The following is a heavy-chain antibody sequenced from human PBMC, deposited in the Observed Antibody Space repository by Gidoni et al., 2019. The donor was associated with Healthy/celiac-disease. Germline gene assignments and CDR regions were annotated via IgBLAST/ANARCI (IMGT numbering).Heavy chain of an antibody. V-gene: IGHV3-30*04. D-gene: IGHD3-3*01. CDR3: ARGPALRFLEWLLGPHFDY. CDR1: GFTFSSYA. J-gene: IGHJ4*02. Sequence: GRSLRLSCAASGFTFSSYAMHWVRQAPGKGLEWVAVISYDGSNKYYADSVKGRFTISRDNSKNTLYLQMNSLRAEDTAVYYCARGPALRFLEWLLGPHFDYWGQGTLVTVSS. CDR2: ISYDGSNK.